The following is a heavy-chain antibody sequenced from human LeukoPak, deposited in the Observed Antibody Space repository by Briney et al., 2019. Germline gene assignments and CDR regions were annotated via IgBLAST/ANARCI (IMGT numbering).Heavy chain of an antibody. CDR1: GFTFSSYA. CDR3: AKGVLRYFDWSGMDV. J-gene: IGHJ6*02. Sequence: GGSLRLSCAASGFTFSSYAMSRVRQAPGKGLEWVSAISGSGGSTYYADSVKGRFTISRDNSKNTLYLQMNSLRAEDTAVYYCAKGVLRYFDWSGMDVWGQGTTVTVSS. V-gene: IGHV3-23*01. D-gene: IGHD3-9*01. CDR2: ISGSGGST.